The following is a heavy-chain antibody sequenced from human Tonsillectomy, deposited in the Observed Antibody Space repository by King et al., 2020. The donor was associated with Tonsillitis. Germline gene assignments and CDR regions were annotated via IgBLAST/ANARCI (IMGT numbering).Heavy chain of an antibody. CDR3: ASGDYVSGFDY. J-gene: IGHJ4*02. V-gene: IGHV3-11*05. CDR2: ISSSSSYT. Sequence: VQLVESGGGLVKPGGSLRLSCSASGFTFSDNYMSWIRQAPGKGLEWVSYISSSSSYTNYADSVKGRFTISRDNAKNSLYLQMNSLRAEDTAVYYCASGDYVSGFDYWGQGTLVTVSS. CDR1: GFTFSDNY. D-gene: IGHD4-17*01.